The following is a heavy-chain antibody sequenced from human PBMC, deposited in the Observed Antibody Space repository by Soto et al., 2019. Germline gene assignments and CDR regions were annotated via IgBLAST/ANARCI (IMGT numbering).Heavy chain of an antibody. J-gene: IGHJ5*02. CDR2: ISSTGSTI. V-gene: IGHV3-11*01. CDR3: ARGYFPGIAAAGTNWFDP. Sequence: QVQLVESGGGLVKPGGSLRLSCAASGFTFSDYYMSWIRQAPGKGLEWVSYISSTGSTIYYADSVEGRFTISRDNAKNSLFLQMNSLRAEDTAVYYCARGYFPGIAAAGTNWFDPWGQGTLVTVSS. CDR1: GFTFSDYY. D-gene: IGHD6-13*01.